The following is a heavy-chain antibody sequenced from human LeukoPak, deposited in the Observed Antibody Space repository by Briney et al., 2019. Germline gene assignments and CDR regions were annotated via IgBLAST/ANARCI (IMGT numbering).Heavy chain of an antibody. Sequence: GGSLRLSCAASGFTFDDYAMHWVRQAPGKGLEWVSLISGDGGSTYYADSVKGRFTISRDNSKNSLYLQMDSLRTEDTALYYCAKDGGYCSSTSCSPGAGYYYYGMDVWGQGTTVTVSS. CDR1: GFTFDDYA. V-gene: IGHV3-43*02. CDR3: AKDGGYCSSTSCSPGAGYYYYGMDV. CDR2: ISGDGGST. J-gene: IGHJ6*02. D-gene: IGHD2-2*01.